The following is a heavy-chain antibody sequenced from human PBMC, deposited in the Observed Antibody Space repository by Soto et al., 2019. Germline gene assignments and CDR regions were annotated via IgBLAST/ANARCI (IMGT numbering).Heavy chain of an antibody. J-gene: IGHJ4*02. V-gene: IGHV1-18*01. CDR3: ARGRPGLAVADFDY. CDR1: GYTFTSYG. CDR2: ISAYNGNT. Sequence: ASVTVSCQASGYTFTSYGISWVRQAPGQGLEWMGWISAYNGNTNYAQKLQGRVTMTTDTSTSTAYMELRSLRSDDTAVYYCARGRPGLAVADFDYWGQGTLVTVSS. D-gene: IGHD6-19*01.